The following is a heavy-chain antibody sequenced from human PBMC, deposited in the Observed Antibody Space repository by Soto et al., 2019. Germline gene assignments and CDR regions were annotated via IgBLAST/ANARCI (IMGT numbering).Heavy chain of an antibody. J-gene: IGHJ4*02. Sequence: SETLSLTCTVASDSISSYYWSWIRQPPGKRLEWIGYISYSGSTDYNPSLKSRFTISGDTSKNQFSLKVSSVTAADTAVYYCARGTSWQLPFDYWGQGTLVTVSS. V-gene: IGHV4-59*01. CDR3: ARGTSWQLPFDY. CDR1: SDSISSYY. CDR2: ISYSGST. D-gene: IGHD6-13*01.